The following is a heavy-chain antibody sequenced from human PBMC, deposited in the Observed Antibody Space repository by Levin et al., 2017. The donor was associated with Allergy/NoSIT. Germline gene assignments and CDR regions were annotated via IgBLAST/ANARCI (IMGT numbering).Heavy chain of an antibody. V-gene: IGHV3-11*01. CDR3: ARDVGAVVVAATTNWFDP. CDR1: GFTFSDYY. J-gene: IGHJ5*02. D-gene: IGHD2-15*01. Sequence: GESLKISCAASGFTFSDYYMSWIRQAPGKGLEWVSYISSSGSTIYYADSVKGRFTISRDNAKNSLYLQMNSLRAEDTAVYYCARDVGAVVVAATTNWFDPWGQGTLVTVSS. CDR2: ISSSGSTI.